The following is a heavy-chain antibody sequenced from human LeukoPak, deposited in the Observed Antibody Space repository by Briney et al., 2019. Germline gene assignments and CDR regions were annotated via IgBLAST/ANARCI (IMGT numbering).Heavy chain of an antibody. CDR3: AKDRVVITPNDAFDI. V-gene: IGHV3-21*01. D-gene: IGHD3-22*01. CDR2: ISSSSSYI. J-gene: IGHJ3*02. CDR1: GFTFSSYS. Sequence: PGGSLRLSCAASGFTFSSYSMNWVRQAPGKGLEWVSSISSSSSYIYYADSVKGRFTISRDNAKNSLYLQMNSLRAEDTAVYYCAKDRVVITPNDAFDIWGQGTMVTVSS.